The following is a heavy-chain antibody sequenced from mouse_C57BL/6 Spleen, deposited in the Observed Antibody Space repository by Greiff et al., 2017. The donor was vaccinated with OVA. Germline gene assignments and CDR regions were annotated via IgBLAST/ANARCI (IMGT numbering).Heavy chain of an antibody. CDR3: ARSHIDYYGSSGYFDV. Sequence: VKVVESGAELARPGASVKLSCKASGYTFTSYGISWVKQRTGQGLEWIGEIYPRSGNTYYNEKFKGKATLTADKSSSTAYMELRSLTSEDSAVYFCARSHIDYYGSSGYFDVWGTGTTVTVSS. D-gene: IGHD1-1*01. CDR1: GYTFTSYG. V-gene: IGHV1-81*01. J-gene: IGHJ1*03. CDR2: IYPRSGNT.